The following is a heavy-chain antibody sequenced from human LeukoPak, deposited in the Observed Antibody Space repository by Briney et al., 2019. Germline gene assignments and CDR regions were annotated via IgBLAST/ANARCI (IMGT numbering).Heavy chain of an antibody. CDR1: GYTFTSYD. CDR2: MNPNSGNT. CDR3: ARGRPGSGSYAIDY. J-gene: IGHJ4*02. Sequence: ASVKVSCKASGYTFTSYDINWVRQATGQGLEWMGWMNPNSGNTGYAQKFQGRVTMTRNTSISTAYIELSSLRSEDTAVYYCARGRPGSGSYAIDYWGQGTLVTVSS. D-gene: IGHD3-10*01. V-gene: IGHV1-8*01.